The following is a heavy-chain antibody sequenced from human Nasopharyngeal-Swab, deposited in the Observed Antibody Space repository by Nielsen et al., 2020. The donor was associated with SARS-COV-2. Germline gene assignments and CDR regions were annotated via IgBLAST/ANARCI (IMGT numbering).Heavy chain of an antibody. CDR1: GFTFSSYA. CDR2: ISGSGGST. J-gene: IGHJ4*02. CDR3: ARPDCGGDCFSPSYFDS. V-gene: IGHV3-23*01. D-gene: IGHD2-21*02. Sequence: GESLKISCAASGFTFSSYAMSWVRQAPGKGLEWVSVISGSGGSTYYADSVRGRFTISRDNAKNSLYLEMNNLRAEDMAVYYCARPDCGGDCFSPSYFDSWGQGTLVTVSS.